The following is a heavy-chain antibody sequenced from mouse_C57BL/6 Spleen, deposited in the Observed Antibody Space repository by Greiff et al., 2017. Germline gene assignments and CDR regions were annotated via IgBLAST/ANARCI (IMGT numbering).Heavy chain of an antibody. J-gene: IGHJ2*01. CDR3: ARDSSGYVGENFDH. Sequence: QVQLQQPGAELVRPGSSVKLSCKASGYTFTSYWMHWVKQRPIQGLEWIGNIDPSDSETHYNQKFKDKATLTVDKSSSTASMELRSLTSEDSAVYYCARDSSGYVGENFDHWGQGTTRPVFS. CDR1: GYTFTSYW. D-gene: IGHD3-2*02. CDR2: IDPSDSET. V-gene: IGHV1-52*01.